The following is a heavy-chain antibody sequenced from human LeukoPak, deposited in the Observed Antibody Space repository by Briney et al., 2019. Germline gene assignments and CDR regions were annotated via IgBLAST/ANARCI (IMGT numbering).Heavy chain of an antibody. D-gene: IGHD3-22*01. V-gene: IGHV7-4-1*02. CDR1: GYTFTSYA. CDR2: IDTNTGNP. Sequence: ASVKVSCKASGYTFTSYAMNWVRQAPGQGLEWMGWIDTNTGNPTYAQGFTGRFVFSLDTSVSTAYLQVSSLKAEDTAVYYCASSITMIVVVTPADAFDIWGQGTMVTVSS. J-gene: IGHJ3*02. CDR3: ASSITMIVVVTPADAFDI.